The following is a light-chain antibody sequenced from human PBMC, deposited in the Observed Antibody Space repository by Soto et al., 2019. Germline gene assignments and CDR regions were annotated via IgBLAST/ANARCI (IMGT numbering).Light chain of an antibody. CDR2: DAS. J-gene: IGKJ4*01. CDR3: QQRSNWALT. V-gene: IGKV3-11*01. Sequence: EIVLTQSPATLSLSPGERATLSCRASQSVSSYLAWSQQKPGQAPRLLIYDASNRATGIPARFSGSGSGTDFTLTISSLEPEDFAVYYCQQRSNWALTFGGGTNVEI. CDR1: QSVSSY.